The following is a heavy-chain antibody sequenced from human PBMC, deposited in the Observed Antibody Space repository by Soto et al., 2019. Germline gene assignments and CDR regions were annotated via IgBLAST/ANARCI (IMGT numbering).Heavy chain of an antibody. CDR1: GFDISTYG. J-gene: IGHJ4*02. Sequence: LRLSCEASGFDISTYGLHWVRQAPGKGLEWLAFIWHGGSNQHYAASVKGRFTISRDNSRNTLYLQMNNLRADDTAVYFCARAVSSATYYDCIGYWGRGTLVTVSS. D-gene: IGHD1-26*01. CDR2: IWHGGSNQ. CDR3: ARAVSSATYYDCIGY. V-gene: IGHV3-33*01.